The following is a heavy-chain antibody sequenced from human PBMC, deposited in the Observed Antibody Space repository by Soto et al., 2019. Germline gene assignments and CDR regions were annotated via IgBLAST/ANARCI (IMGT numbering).Heavy chain of an antibody. CDR1: GGSISSYY. CDR3: ARVSGSYYFWFDP. J-gene: IGHJ5*02. D-gene: IGHD1-26*01. CDR2: IYYSGST. V-gene: IGHV4-59*01. Sequence: TLSLTCTVSGGSISSYYWSWIRQPPGKGLEWIGYIYYSGSTNYNPSLKSRVTISVDTSKNQFSLKLSSVTAADTAVYYCARVSGSYYFWFDPWGQGTLVTVSS.